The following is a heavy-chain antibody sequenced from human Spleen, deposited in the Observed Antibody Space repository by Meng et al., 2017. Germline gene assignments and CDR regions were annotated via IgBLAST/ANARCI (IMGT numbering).Heavy chain of an antibody. V-gene: IGHV3-15*05. CDR1: GFNFTRAW. J-gene: IGHJ4*02. Sequence: PLVESGVWLVKPGGSIRLSCAASGFNFTRAWMTWVRQAPGKGLEWVGRVKSRTDGGTIDYAAPVKGRFTISRDDSKKTVYLQMNSLKTEDTAVYYCTTIPAPDYWGQGTLVTVVS. CDR2: VKSRTDGGTI. CDR3: TTIPAPDY.